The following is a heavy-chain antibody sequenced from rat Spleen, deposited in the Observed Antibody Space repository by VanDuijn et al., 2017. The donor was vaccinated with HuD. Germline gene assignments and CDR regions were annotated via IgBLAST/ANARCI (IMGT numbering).Heavy chain of an antibody. CDR1: GFTFSNYD. J-gene: IGHJ2*01. CDR2: ISYDGGIT. V-gene: IGHV5-20*01. Sequence: EVQLVESGGGLVQPGRSMKLSCAASGFTFSNYDMAWVRQAPKKGLEWVAYISYDGGITYYRDSVTGRFTISRDNAQSTLYLQMDSLRSEDTATYYCTTDRPGALMDAWGQGVMVTVSS. CDR3: TTDRPGALMDA. D-gene: IGHD1-3*01.